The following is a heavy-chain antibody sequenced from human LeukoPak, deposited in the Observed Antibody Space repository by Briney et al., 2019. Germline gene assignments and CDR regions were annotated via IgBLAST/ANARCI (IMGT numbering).Heavy chain of an antibody. CDR2: IYYSGST. V-gene: IGHV4-59*01. CDR1: GGPISSYY. D-gene: IGHD6-13*01. CDR3: ARGEYSSSWYPFGAFDI. Sequence: SETLSLTCSVSGGPISSYYWSWIRQPPGKGLEWIGYIYYSGSTKYNPSLKSRVTVSVDTSKNQFSLKLSSVTAADTAVYYCARGEYSSSWYPFGAFDIWGQGTMVTVSS. J-gene: IGHJ3*02.